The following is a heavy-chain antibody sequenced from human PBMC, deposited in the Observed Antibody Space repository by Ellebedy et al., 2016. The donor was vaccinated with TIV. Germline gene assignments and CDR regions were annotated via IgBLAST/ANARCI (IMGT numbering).Heavy chain of an antibody. CDR3: ARLSWYGDGMDV. CDR2: ISSSSSYI. V-gene: IGHV3-21*01. CDR1: GFTFSSYS. J-gene: IGHJ6*02. D-gene: IGHD6-13*01. Sequence: GGSLRLXXAASGFTFSSYSMNWVRQAPGKGLEWVSSISSSSSYIYYADSVKGRFTISRGNAKNSLYLQMNSLRAEDTAVYYCARLSWYGDGMDVWGQGTTVTVSS.